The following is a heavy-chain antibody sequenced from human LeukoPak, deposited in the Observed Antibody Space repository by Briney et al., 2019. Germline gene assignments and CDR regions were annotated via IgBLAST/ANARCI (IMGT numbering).Heavy chain of an antibody. Sequence: GASVKVSCKASGYTFTGYYMHWVRQAPGQGLEWMGWINPNSGGTNYAQKFQGRVTMTRDTSISTAYMELSRLRSDDTAVYYCARDGSDIVVVPAVAPFDYWGQGTLVTVSS. CDR3: ARDGSDIVVVPAVAPFDY. J-gene: IGHJ4*02. D-gene: IGHD2-2*01. CDR1: GYTFTGYY. CDR2: INPNSGGT. V-gene: IGHV1-2*02.